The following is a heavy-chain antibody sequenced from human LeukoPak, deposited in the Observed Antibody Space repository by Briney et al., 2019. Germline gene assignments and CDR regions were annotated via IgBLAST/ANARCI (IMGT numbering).Heavy chain of an antibody. CDR2: IYYSGST. CDR1: GGSIRSGDYY. J-gene: IGHJ3*02. D-gene: IGHD3-22*01. V-gene: IGHV4-30-4*01. Sequence: SETLSLTCTVSGGSIRSGDYYWSWIRQPPGKGLEWIGYIYYSGSTYYNPSLKSRVTISVDTSKNQFSLKLSSVTAADTAVYYCARVWDREGYYDSNDAFDIWGQGTMVTVSS. CDR3: ARVWDREGYYDSNDAFDI.